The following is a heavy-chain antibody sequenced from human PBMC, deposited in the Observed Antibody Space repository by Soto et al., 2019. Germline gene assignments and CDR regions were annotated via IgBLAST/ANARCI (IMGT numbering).Heavy chain of an antibody. D-gene: IGHD2-15*01. Sequence: PGGSLRRSCAASGFALSSYAMSWVRQAPGKGLEWVSAISGSGGSTYYADSVKGRFTISRDNSKNTLYLQMNRLRAEDTAVYYCAKDQDIVVVVAANFDYWGQGPLVNVSS. CDR3: AKDQDIVVVVAANFDY. V-gene: IGHV3-23*01. CDR2: ISGSGGST. J-gene: IGHJ4*02. CDR1: GFALSSYA.